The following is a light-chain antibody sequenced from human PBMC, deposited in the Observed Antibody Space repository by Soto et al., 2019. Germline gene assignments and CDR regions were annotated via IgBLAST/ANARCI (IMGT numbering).Light chain of an antibody. J-gene: IGKJ1*01. Sequence: DIQMTQSPSTLSSSLRDRVTITCRASQTISSWLAWFQQRPGRAPKFLIYKASSLKNGVPLRFSVTGSGTQFTLTHSRLKNEDFATYYGQQRYSTTRTFGQGTKVDIK. V-gene: IGKV1-5*03. CDR3: QQRYSTTRT. CDR1: QTISSW. CDR2: KAS.